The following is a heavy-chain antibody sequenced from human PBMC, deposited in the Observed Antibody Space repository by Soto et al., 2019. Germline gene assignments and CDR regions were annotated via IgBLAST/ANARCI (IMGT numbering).Heavy chain of an antibody. CDR2: MNPNSGNT. Sequence: ASVKVSCKASGYTFTSYDINWVRQATGQGLEWMGWMNPNSGNTGYAQKFQGRVTMTRNTSISTAYMELSSLRSEDTAVYYCARGRGHPNSFDPWGQGTLVTVSS. V-gene: IGHV1-8*01. CDR3: ARGRGHPNSFDP. CDR1: GYTFTSYD. D-gene: IGHD3-10*01. J-gene: IGHJ5*02.